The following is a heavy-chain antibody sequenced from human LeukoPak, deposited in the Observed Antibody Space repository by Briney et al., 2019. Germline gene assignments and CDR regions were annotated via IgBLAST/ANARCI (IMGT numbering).Heavy chain of an antibody. V-gene: IGHV4-39*07. D-gene: IGHD3-10*01. CDR2: IYYTGST. CDR1: GGSISGSGYY. J-gene: IGHJ4*02. Sequence: SETLSLTCTVSGGSISGSGYYWVWIRQPPGKGLEWIATIYYTGSTYYNPSLKSRVTISVDTSKNQFSLRLNSVTAADTAMYYCARDLGSGSFYWGQGTLVTVSS. CDR3: ARDLGSGSFY.